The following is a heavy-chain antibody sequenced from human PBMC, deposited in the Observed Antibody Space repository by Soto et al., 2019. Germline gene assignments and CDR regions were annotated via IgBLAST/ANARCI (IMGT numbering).Heavy chain of an antibody. CDR2: IYATGTT. Sequence: PSETLSLTGPVSGSSISGFYWSWIRKSAGKGLEWIGRIYATGTTDYNPSLKSRVMMSVDTSKKQFSLKLRSVTAADTAVYYCVRDGTKTLRDWFDPWGQGISVTVSS. V-gene: IGHV4-4*07. CDR3: VRDGTKTLRDWFDP. CDR1: GSSISGFY. D-gene: IGHD1-1*01. J-gene: IGHJ5*02.